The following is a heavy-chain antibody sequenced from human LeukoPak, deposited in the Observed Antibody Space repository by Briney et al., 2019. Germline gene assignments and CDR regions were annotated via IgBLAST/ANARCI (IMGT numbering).Heavy chain of an antibody. Sequence: GGSLRLSCAASGFTFSSYSMNWVRQAPGKGLEWVSSINSGSSYKYYADSLKGRFTISRDNAKNSLYLQMNSPRAEDTAVYYCARGPIVAPDHWGQGTLVTVSS. J-gene: IGHJ4*02. V-gene: IGHV3-21*01. CDR3: ARGPIVAPDH. CDR2: INSGSSYK. D-gene: IGHD5-12*01. CDR1: GFTFSSYS.